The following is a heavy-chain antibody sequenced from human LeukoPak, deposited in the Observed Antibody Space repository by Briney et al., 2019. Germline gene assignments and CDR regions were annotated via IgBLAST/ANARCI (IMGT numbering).Heavy chain of an antibody. J-gene: IGHJ5*02. CDR1: GGSISSSSYY. D-gene: IGHD3-22*01. Sequence: SETLSLTCTVSGGSISSSSYYWGWIRQPPGKGLEWIGSIYYSGSTYYNPSLKSRVTISVDTSKNQFSLKLSSVTAADTAVYYCARQYYYYSSGYYPNWFDPWGQGTLVTVSS. CDR3: ARQYYYYSSGYYPNWFDP. V-gene: IGHV4-39*01. CDR2: IYYSGST.